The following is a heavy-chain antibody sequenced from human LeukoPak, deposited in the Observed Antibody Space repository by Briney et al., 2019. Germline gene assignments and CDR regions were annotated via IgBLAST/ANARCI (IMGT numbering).Heavy chain of an antibody. CDR2: IYYSGST. D-gene: IGHD3-22*01. Sequence: SETLSFTCTVSGGSISSSSYSWGWIRQPPGKGLEWIGSIYYSGSTYYNPSLKSRVTISVDTSKNQFSLKLSSVTAADTAVYYCARPYYYDSSGYYYFDYWGQGTLVTVSS. V-gene: IGHV4-39*01. J-gene: IGHJ4*02. CDR3: ARPYYYDSSGYYYFDY. CDR1: GGSISSSSYS.